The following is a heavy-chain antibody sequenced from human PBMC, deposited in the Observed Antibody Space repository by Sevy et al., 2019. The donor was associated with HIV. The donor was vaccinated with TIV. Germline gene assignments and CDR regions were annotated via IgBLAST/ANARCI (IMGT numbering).Heavy chain of an antibody. CDR2: ISNDESRK. CDR3: AKKAADGYKPAAFDI. V-gene: IGHV3-30*18. CDR1: GFTFSAYG. J-gene: IGHJ3*02. Sequence: GGSLRLSCAASGFTFSAYGMHWVRQAPGKGLEWVAVISNDESRKYYADSVKGRFTISRDNSKNTLYLQMNSLGAEDKAIYYCAKKAADGYKPAAFDIWGQGTMVTVSS. D-gene: IGHD2-21*01.